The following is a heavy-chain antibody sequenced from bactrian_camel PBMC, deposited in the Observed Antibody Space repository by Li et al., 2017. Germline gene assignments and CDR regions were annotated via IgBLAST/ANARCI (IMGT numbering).Heavy chain of an antibody. D-gene: IGHD6*01. CDR3: ATGYGSSSLSNP. V-gene: IGHV3S42*01. CDR1: GDTDTSYL. CDR2: LDGDGVTT. J-gene: IGHJ4*01. Sequence: DVQLVESGGGSVQAGGSLRLSCLVSGDTDTSYLMGWFRQAPGKGREGVAVLDGDGVTTTYADSVKGRFTVSRDNAKNTMYLQMNNLIPEDTALYYCATGYGSSSLSNPRGQGTQVTVS.